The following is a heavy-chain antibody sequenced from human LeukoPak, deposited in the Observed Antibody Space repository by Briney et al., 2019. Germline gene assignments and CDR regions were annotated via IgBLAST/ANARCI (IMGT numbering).Heavy chain of an antibody. CDR1: GGSSSSRGYY. D-gene: IGHD6-25*01. Sequence: PSETLSFTSTVSGGSSSSRGYYWGWTRQPPGKGLEWIGHIYYSGSTYYNPSLKSRVTISVDTSKNQFSLKLSSVTAADTAVYNCARYSSAWFDPWGQGTLVSVS. CDR2: IYYSGST. V-gene: IGHV4-39*01. CDR3: ARYSSAWFDP. J-gene: IGHJ5*02.